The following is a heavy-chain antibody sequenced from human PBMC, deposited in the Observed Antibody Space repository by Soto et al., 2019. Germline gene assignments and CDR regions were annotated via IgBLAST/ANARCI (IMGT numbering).Heavy chain of an antibody. CDR3: ATDGAAGSVMEV. J-gene: IGHJ6*02. D-gene: IGHD6-13*01. Sequence: EMQLVESGGGLVKPGGSLRLSCAASGFTFSTYAMNWVRQAPGKGLEWVSSISSGSEYIYYADSLKGRLTISRDNARNSLYLQLNSLRAEDTAVYYCATDGAAGSVMEVWGQGTTVTVSS. CDR1: GFTFSTYA. CDR2: ISSGSEYI. V-gene: IGHV3-21*01.